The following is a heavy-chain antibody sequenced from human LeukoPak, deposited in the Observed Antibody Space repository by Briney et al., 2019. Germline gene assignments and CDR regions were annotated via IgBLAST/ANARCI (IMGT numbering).Heavy chain of an antibody. V-gene: IGHV1-2*02. CDR2: INPNSGGT. Sequence: ASVKVSCKASGYTFTGFYMHWVRQAPGQGLEWMGWINPNSGGTNYAQKFQGRVTMTRDTSINTAYMELSSLRSDDTAVYYCAREEVSVISDTCCTGLGYWGQGTLVTVSS. CDR3: AREEVSVISDTCCTGLGY. CDR1: GYTFTGFY. J-gene: IGHJ4*02. D-gene: IGHD3-10*01.